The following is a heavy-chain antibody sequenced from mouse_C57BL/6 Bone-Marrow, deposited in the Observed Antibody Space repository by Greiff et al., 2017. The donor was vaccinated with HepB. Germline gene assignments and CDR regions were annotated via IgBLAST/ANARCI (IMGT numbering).Heavy chain of an antibody. J-gene: IGHJ1*03. CDR1: GYTFTDYY. D-gene: IGHD1-1*01. V-gene: IGHV1-19*01. CDR3: ARTTVVATDWYFDV. Sequence: EVQLQQSGPVLVKPGASVKMSCKASGYTFTDYYMNWVKQSHGKSLEWIGVINPYNGGTSYNQKFKGKATLTVDKSSSTAYMELNSLTSEDSAVYYCARTTVVATDWYFDVWGTGTTVTVSS. CDR2: INPYNGGT.